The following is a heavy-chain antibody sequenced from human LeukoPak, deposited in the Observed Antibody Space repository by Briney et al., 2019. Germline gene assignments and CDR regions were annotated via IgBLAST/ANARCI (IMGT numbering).Heavy chain of an antibody. V-gene: IGHV4-34*01. J-gene: IGHJ5*01. CDR1: GGSFSGYY. CDR2: INHSGST. Sequence: SETLSLTCAVYGGSFSGYYWSWIRQPPGKGLEWIGEINHSGSTNYNPSLKSRVTISVDTSKNQFSLKLSSVTAADTAVYYCARSPGEKRLPYFDWFDYRGQGTLVTVSS. CDR3: ARSPGEKRLPYFDWFDY. D-gene: IGHD3-9*01.